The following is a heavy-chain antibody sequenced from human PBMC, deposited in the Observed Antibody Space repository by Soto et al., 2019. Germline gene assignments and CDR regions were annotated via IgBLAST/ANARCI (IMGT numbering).Heavy chain of an antibody. J-gene: IGHJ5*02. D-gene: IGHD1-1*01. CDR2: IYATGTT. CDR3: VRDGTKTLRDWFDP. CDR1: GASISGFY. V-gene: IGHV4-4*07. Sequence: KSSETLSLTCTVSGASISGFYWSWIRKSAGKGLEWIGRIYATGTTDYNPSLKSRVMMSVDTSKKQFSLKLRSVTAADTAVYYCVRDGTKTLRDWFDPWGQGISVTVSS.